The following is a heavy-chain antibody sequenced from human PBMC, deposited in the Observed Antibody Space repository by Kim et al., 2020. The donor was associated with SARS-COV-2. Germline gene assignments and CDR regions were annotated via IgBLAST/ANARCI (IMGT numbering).Heavy chain of an antibody. CDR1: GFTFSSYG. D-gene: IGHD2-15*01. V-gene: IGHV3-30*18. CDR2: ISYDGSNK. J-gene: IGHJ4*02. CDR3: AKQVRSGQDKSFDY. Sequence: GGSLRLSCAASGFTFSSYGMHWVRQAPDKGLEWVAVISYDGSNKYYGGSVKGRFTISRDNSKNTLYLQMNSLRAEDTAVYYCAKQVRSGQDKSFDYWGQGDVLTVSS.